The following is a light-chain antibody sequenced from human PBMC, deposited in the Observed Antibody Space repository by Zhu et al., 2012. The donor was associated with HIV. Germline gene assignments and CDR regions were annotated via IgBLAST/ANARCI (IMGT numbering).Light chain of an antibody. CDR1: QSVSTN. CDR2: GAS. V-gene: IGKV3-20*01. J-gene: IGKJ4*01. CDR3: QQYGSSPT. Sequence: EIVMTQSPATLSASPGERATLSCRASQSVSTNLAWYQQKPGQAPRLLIYGASSRATGIPDRFSGSGFGTDFTLTISRLEPEDFAVYYCQQYGSSPTFGGGTKVEIK.